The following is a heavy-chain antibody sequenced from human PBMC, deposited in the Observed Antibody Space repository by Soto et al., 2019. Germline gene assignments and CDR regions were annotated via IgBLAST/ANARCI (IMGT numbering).Heavy chain of an antibody. CDR2: IYPGDSDT. Sequence: GVSLKISCKGSGYSFTSYWIGWVRQMPGKGLEWMGIIYPGDSDTRYSPSFQGQVTISADKSISTAYLQWSSLKASDTAMYYCARLATDIVVVVAATPSYYYGMDVWGQGTTVTVSS. V-gene: IGHV5-51*01. J-gene: IGHJ6*02. CDR1: GYSFTSYW. CDR3: ARLATDIVVVVAATPSYYYGMDV. D-gene: IGHD2-15*01.